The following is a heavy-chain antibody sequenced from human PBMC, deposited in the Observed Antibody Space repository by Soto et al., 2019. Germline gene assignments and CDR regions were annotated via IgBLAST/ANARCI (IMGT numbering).Heavy chain of an antibody. CDR1: GFTFSSYG. Sequence: PGGSLRLSCAASGFTFSSYGMHWVRQAPGKGLEWVAVISYDGSNKYYADSVKCRFTISRDNSKSTLYLQMNSLRAEDTAVYYCAKDLSSGWSDWGQGTLVTVSS. CDR3: AKDLSSGWSD. CDR2: ISYDGSNK. V-gene: IGHV3-30*18. D-gene: IGHD6-19*01. J-gene: IGHJ4*02.